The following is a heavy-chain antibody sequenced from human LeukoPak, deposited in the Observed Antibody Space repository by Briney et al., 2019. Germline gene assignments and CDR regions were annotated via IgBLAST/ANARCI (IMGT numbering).Heavy chain of an antibody. D-gene: IGHD3-16*02. CDR3: ARGPGDYVWGSYRRFDY. Sequence: SETLSLTCAVYGGSFSGYYWSWIRQPPGKGLEWIGEIDHSGSTNYNPSLKSRVTISVDTSKNQFSLKLSSVTAADTAVYYCARGPGDYVWGSYRRFDYWGQGTLVTVSS. CDR2: IDHSGST. V-gene: IGHV4-34*01. CDR1: GGSFSGYY. J-gene: IGHJ4*02.